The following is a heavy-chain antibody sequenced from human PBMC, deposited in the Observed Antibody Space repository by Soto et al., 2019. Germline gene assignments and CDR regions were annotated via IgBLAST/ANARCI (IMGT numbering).Heavy chain of an antibody. CDR3: AKEPNIGVRTRGLDV. Sequence: GASVKVSCKASGYSFTDYYIPWVRQAPVQGLEWMGGINPSTGATKYAQNFQGRVTMTRVTAITTPYMVLGSLRAGDTALYSCAKEPNIGVRTRGLDVWG. V-gene: IGHV1-2*02. CDR2: INPSTGAT. J-gene: IGHJ6*02. D-gene: IGHD3-3*01. CDR1: GYSFTDYY.